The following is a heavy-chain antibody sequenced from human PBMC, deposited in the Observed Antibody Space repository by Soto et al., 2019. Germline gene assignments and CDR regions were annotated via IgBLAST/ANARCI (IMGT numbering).Heavy chain of an antibody. CDR3: ARGVGPYFDY. J-gene: IGHJ4*02. CDR1: GGSVSSGSYY. Sequence: SETLSLTCTVSGGSVSSGSYYWSWIRQPPGKGLEWIGYIYYSGSTNYNPSLKSRVTISVDTSKNQFSLKLSSVTAADTAVYYCARGVGPYFDYWGQGTLVTVSS. V-gene: IGHV4-61*01. D-gene: IGHD1-26*01. CDR2: IYYSGST.